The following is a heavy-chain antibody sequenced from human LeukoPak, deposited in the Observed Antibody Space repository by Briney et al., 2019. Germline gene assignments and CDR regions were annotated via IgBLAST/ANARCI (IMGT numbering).Heavy chain of an antibody. CDR2: IYYSWST. Sequence: SETLSLTCTVSGGSISSYYWSWIRQPPGKGLEWIGYIYYSWSTNYNPSLTRRVTISVDTSKNQFSLKLSSVTAADTAVYYCAREHIVGATYYGGVSDYWGQGTLVTVSS. CDR1: GGSISSYY. CDR3: AREHIVGATYYGGVSDY. J-gene: IGHJ4*02. V-gene: IGHV4-59*01. D-gene: IGHD1-26*01.